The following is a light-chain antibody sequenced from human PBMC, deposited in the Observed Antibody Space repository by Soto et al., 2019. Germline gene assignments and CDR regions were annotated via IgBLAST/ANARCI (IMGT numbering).Light chain of an antibody. V-gene: IGLV3-21*02. Sequence: SYELTQPPSVSVAPGQTARITCGGNNIGSKSVHWYQQKPCQAPVLVVYDDSDRPSGIPERFSGSNSGNTATLTISRVEAGDEADYYCQVWDSSSDHHYVFGTGTQLTVL. CDR3: QVWDSSSDHHYV. CDR2: DDS. J-gene: IGLJ1*01. CDR1: NIGSKS.